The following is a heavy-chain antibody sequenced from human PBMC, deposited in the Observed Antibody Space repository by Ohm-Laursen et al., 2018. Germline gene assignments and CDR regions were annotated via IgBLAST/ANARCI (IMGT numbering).Heavy chain of an antibody. V-gene: IGHV3-7*03. D-gene: IGHD3-22*01. J-gene: IGHJ5*02. CDR1: GFTFSSNW. Sequence: SLRLSCAASGFTFSSNWMNWVRQAPGKGLEWVGNINQDGGAKFYMDSVKGRFTISRDNAKNSLYLQMNSLRTEDTAVYYCAKDDGYYYDSSGPQSWGRGTLVTVSS. CDR2: INQDGGAK. CDR3: AKDDGYYYDSSGPQS.